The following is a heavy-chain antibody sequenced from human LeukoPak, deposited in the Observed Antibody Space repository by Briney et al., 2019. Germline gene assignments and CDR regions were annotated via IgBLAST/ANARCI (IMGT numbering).Heavy chain of an antibody. V-gene: IGHV3-30*02. CDR2: IRYDGSNK. CDR3: AKDRHYDFWSGYLY. Sequence: GGSLRLSCAASGFTFSSYGMHWVRQAPGKGLEWVAFIRYDGSNKYYADSVKGRFTISRDNSKNTLYLQMNSLRAEDTAVYYCAKDRHYDFWSGYLYWGQGTLVTVSS. CDR1: GFTFSSYG. J-gene: IGHJ4*02. D-gene: IGHD3-3*01.